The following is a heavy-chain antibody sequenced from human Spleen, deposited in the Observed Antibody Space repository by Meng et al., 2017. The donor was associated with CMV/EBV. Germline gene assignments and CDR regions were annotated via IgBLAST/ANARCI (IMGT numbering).Heavy chain of an antibody. Sequence: ASVKVSCKASGYTFTGYYMHWVRQAPGQGLEWMGWIDPNSGDTGYAQKFQGRVTMTRDTSIGTAYMELSRLTSDDTAVYYCARDGEGVQLSYYYYGMDVWGQGTTVTVS. J-gene: IGHJ6*02. V-gene: IGHV1-2*02. D-gene: IGHD3-10*01. CDR2: IDPNSGDT. CDR3: ARDGEGVQLSYYYYGMDV. CDR1: GYTFTGYY.